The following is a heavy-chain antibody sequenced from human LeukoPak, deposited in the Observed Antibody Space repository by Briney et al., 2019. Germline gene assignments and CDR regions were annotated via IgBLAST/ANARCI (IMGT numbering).Heavy chain of an antibody. V-gene: IGHV3-23*01. CDR1: GFTCSTYA. J-gene: IGHJ3*02. D-gene: IGHD4-17*01. CDR3: AKDRSDYGGYPPGAFDI. Sequence: GGSLRLSCAASGFTCSTYAKSWVRQAPGNGLEWVSAVSRSGVSTYYADSVKGRFTISRDNSKNTLHLQMNSLRAEDTAVYYCAKDRSDYGGYPPGAFDIWGQGTMVTVSS. CDR2: VSRSGVST.